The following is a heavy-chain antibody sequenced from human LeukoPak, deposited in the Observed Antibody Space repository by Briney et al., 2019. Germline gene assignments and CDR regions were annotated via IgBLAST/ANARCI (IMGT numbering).Heavy chain of an antibody. CDR2: ISYDGSNK. V-gene: IGHV3-30-3*01. CDR3: ARETVLLWFGGVGVAFDI. D-gene: IGHD3-10*01. Sequence: GRSLRLSCAASGFTFSSYAMHWVRQAPGKGLEWVAIISYDGSNKYYADSVKGRFTISRDNSKNTLYLQMNSLRVEDMAVYYCARETVLLWFGGVGVAFDIWGQGTMATVSS. J-gene: IGHJ3*02. CDR1: GFTFSSYA.